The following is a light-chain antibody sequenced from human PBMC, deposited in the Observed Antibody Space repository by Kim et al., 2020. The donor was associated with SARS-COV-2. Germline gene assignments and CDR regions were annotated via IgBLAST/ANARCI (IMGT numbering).Light chain of an antibody. CDR1: SSDVGAYNY. J-gene: IGLJ2*01. Sequence: QSALTQPASVSGSPGQSITISCTGTSSDVGAYNYVSWYQQHPGRAPKLMIYDVTNRLSGVSNRFSGSKSGNTASLTISGLQAEDEADYYCSSYTGSDTLIFGGGTQLTVL. CDR3: SSYTGSDTLI. V-gene: IGLV2-14*03. CDR2: DVT.